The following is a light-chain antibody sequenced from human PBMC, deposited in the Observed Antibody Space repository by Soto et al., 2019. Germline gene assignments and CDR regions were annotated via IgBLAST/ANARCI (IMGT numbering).Light chain of an antibody. CDR2: NNN. Sequence: QSVLTQPPSESGTPGQRVTISCSGSRSNIGSNTVNWYQQLPGTAPKFLIYNNNQRPSAVPKRFSASKSGTAASRANSGLQSEDEADYYCATWDDGLSGHVVFGGGTKLTVL. J-gene: IGLJ2*01. CDR3: ATWDDGLSGHVV. CDR1: RSNIGSNT. V-gene: IGLV1-44*01.